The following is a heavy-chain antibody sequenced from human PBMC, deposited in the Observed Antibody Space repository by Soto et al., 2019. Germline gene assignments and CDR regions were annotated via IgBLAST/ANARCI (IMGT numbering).Heavy chain of an antibody. V-gene: IGHV3-23*01. CDR1: GFTFRSYA. CDR2: ISGSGGST. CDR3: ATDEAFGELTFDY. D-gene: IGHD3-10*01. Sequence: EVQLLESGGGLVQPGGSLRLSCAASGFTFRSYARNWVRQAPGKGLEWVSVISGSGGSTYYADSVKGRFTISRDNAKNTLYLQMNSLRAEDTAVYYCATDEAFGELTFDYWGQGTLVTVSS. J-gene: IGHJ4*02.